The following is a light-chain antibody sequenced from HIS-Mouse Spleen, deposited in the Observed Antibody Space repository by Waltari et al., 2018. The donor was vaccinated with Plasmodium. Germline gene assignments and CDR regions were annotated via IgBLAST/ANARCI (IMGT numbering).Light chain of an antibody. CDR1: ALPKKS. J-gene: IGLJ3*02. CDR2: EDS. V-gene: IGLV3-10*01. CDR3: YSTDSSGNHRV. Sequence: SYELTQPPSVSVSPGQTARLTCSGDALPKKSAEWYQQKSGQAPVLVIYEDSKRPSGIPERFSGSSSGTMATLTISGAQVEDEADYYCYSTDSSGNHRVFGGGTKLTVL.